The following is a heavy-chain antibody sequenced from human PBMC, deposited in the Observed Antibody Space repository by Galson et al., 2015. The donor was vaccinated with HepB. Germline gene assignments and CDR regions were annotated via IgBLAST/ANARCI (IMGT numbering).Heavy chain of an antibody. CDR1: GFTFSDHY. V-gene: IGHV3-72*01. Sequence: SLRLSCAASGFTFSDHYMDWVRQAPGKGLEWVGRTRNKANSYTTEYAASVKGRFTISRDDSKNSLYLQMNSLKTEDTAVYYCARSTIVGATRRGGYFDYWGQGTLVTVSS. J-gene: IGHJ4*02. D-gene: IGHD1-26*01. CDR3: ARSTIVGATRRGGYFDY. CDR2: TRNKANSYTT.